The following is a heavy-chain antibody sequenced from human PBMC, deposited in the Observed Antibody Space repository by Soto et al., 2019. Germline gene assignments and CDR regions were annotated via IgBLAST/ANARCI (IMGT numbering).Heavy chain of an antibody. CDR3: VTVNLVGAAYYFYN. V-gene: IGHV4-30-4*01. Sequence: QVQLQEWGPGLVKPSQTLSLTCTVSGGSIRNGDYYWGWIRQPPGKGLEWIGYVYYSGTTYSHPSLKSRVTTSVDTSENEFSLRLSSVTAADTAVYYCVTVNLVGAAYYFYNWVPGTLVTVSS. J-gene: IGHJ4*02. D-gene: IGHD1-26*01. CDR1: GGSIRNGDYY. CDR2: VYYSGTT.